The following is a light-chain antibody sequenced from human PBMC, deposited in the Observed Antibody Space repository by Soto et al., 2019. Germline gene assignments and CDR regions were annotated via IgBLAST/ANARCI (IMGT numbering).Light chain of an antibody. CDR1: QSISNY. CDR3: QQSYSTLPIT. CDR2: AAS. V-gene: IGKV1-39*01. Sequence: DIQMTQSPSSLSASVGDRVTITCRARQSISNYLNWYQQKPGKAPKVLIYAASNLQSGVPSRCSGSRSGTDFTLTISNLQPEDFATYYCQQSYSTLPITFGQGTRLEIK. J-gene: IGKJ5*01.